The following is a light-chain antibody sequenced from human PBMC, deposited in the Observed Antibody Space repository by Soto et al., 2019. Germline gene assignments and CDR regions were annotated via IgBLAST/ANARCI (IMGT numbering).Light chain of an antibody. CDR2: KAS. Sequence: DIQMTQSPSTLSASVGDRVTITCRASQSISSWLAWYQQKPGKAPKLLIYKASSLESGVPSRFSGSVSGTECTLTSSSLQPDDFATYYCQQYDSYPWTFGQGTKGEIK. CDR3: QQYDSYPWT. J-gene: IGKJ1*01. CDR1: QSISSW. V-gene: IGKV1-5*03.